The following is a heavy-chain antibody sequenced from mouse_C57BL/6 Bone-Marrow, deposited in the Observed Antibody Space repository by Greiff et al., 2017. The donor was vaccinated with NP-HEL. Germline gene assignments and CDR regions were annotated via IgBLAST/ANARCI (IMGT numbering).Heavy chain of an antibody. V-gene: IGHV10-1*01. CDR2: IRSKSNNSAP. CDR3: VRQIPRGFAY. D-gene: IGHD5-1-1*01. CDR1: GFSINTYA. Sequence: EVKLVESGGGLVQPKGSLKLSCAASGFSINTYAMNWVRQAPGPLPHPLSRIRSKSNNSAPYSADSVTDRFTISRDDSESMLYLQMNNLKTEDTAMYYCVRQIPRGFAYWGQGTLVTVSA. J-gene: IGHJ3*01.